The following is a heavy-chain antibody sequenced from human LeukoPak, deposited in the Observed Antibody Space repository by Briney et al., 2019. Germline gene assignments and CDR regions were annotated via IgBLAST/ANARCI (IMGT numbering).Heavy chain of an antibody. D-gene: IGHD3-3*01. CDR1: GFTFSSYA. Sequence: GGSLRLSCAASGFTFSSYAMTWVRQAPGKGLEWVSTISGSGGSTYYADSVKGRFTISRDNSKNTLYLQINSLRAEDTALYYCARATSADKEDYWGQGTLVTVSS. J-gene: IGHJ4*02. CDR2: ISGSGGST. CDR3: ARATSADKEDY. V-gene: IGHV3-23*01.